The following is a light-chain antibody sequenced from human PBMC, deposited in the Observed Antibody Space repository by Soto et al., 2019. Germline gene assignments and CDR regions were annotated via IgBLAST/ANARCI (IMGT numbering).Light chain of an antibody. Sequence: EIVMTQSPATLSVSPGERATLSCRASQSVNIYLAWYQQKPGQAPRLLIFGATYRATGIPARFSGSGSGTVFNLTISSLQSEDFGVYFCQQYDDWLRLTFGGGTKVEIK. CDR3: QQYDDWLRLT. J-gene: IGKJ4*01. CDR1: QSVNIY. CDR2: GAT. V-gene: IGKV3D-15*01.